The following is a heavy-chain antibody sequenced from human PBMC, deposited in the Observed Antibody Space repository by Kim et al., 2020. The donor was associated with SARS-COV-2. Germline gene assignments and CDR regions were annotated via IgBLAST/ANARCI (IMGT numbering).Heavy chain of an antibody. V-gene: IGHV3-30*04. Sequence: GGSLRLSCAASGSTFSSYAMHWVRQAPGKGLEWVAVISYDGSNKYYADSVKGRFTISRDNSKNTLYLQMNSLRAEDTAVYYCARENYYGSGSFYYYYYYGMDSGGQGTRFTASS. CDR3: ARENYYGSGSFYYYYYYGMDS. CDR1: GSTFSSYA. D-gene: IGHD3-10*01. CDR2: ISYDGSNK. J-gene: IGHJ6*02.